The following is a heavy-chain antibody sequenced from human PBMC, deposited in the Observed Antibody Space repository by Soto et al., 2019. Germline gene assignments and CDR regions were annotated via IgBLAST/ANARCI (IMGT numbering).Heavy chain of an antibody. CDR1: GFTFDDYA. J-gene: IGHJ4*02. V-gene: IGHV3-9*01. Sequence: GGSLRLSCAASGFTFDDYAMHWVRQAPGKGLEWVSGISWNSGSIGYADSVKGRFTISRDNAKNSLYLQMNSLRAEDTALYYCAKGFGYGDYYIEYWGQGTLVTVSS. CDR2: ISWNSGSI. D-gene: IGHD4-17*01. CDR3: AKGFGYGDYYIEY.